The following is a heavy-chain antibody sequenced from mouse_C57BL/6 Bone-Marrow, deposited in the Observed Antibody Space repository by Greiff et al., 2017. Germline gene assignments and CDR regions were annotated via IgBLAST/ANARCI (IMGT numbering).Heavy chain of an antibody. CDR1: GYIFTSFW. V-gene: IGHV1-76*01. CDR2: IYPGTGST. J-gene: IGHJ2*01. D-gene: IGHD2-3*01. Sequence: VMLVESGAELVRPGASVKLSCTTSGYIFTSFWIHWVKQRSGQGLEWIARIYPGTGSTYSNEKFKGKATLTADKSSSTAYMQLSSLKSEDSAVYCCARSSYDGYSFDDWGEGTTLTVSS. CDR3: ARSSYDGYSFDD.